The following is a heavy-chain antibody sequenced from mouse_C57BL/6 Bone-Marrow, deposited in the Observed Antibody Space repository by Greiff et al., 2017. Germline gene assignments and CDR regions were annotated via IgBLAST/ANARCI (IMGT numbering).Heavy chain of an antibody. Sequence: DVQLQESGGGLVKPGGSLKLSCAASGFTFSDYGMHWVRQAPEKGLEWVAYISSGSSTIYYADTVKGRFTISRDNAKNTLFLQMTSLRSEDTAMYYCAGSSYPHWYFDVWGTGTTVTVSS. CDR3: AGSSYPHWYFDV. J-gene: IGHJ1*03. CDR1: GFTFSDYG. V-gene: IGHV5-17*01. CDR2: ISSGSSTI. D-gene: IGHD1-1*01.